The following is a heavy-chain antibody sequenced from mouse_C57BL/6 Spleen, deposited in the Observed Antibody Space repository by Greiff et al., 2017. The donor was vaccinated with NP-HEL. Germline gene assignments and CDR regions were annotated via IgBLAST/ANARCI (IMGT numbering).Heavy chain of an antibody. D-gene: IGHD2-1*01. CDR2: INPNNGGT. V-gene: IGHV1-26*01. Sequence: VQLQQSGPELVKPGASVKISCKASGYTFTDYYMNWVKQSHGKSLEWIGDINPNNGGTSYNQKFKGKATLTVDKSSSTAYMELRSLTSEDSAVYYCARVYYPYAMDYWGQGTSVTVSS. J-gene: IGHJ4*01. CDR3: ARVYYPYAMDY. CDR1: GYTFTDYY.